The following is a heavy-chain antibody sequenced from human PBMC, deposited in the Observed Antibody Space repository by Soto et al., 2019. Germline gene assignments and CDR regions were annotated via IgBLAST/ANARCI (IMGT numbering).Heavy chain of an antibody. D-gene: IGHD5-18*01. CDR3: ARRVGYSYGIMDV. V-gene: IGHV3-74*01. J-gene: IGHJ6*02. CDR2: INTDGSST. CDR1: GFTFGSYS. Sequence: PGGSLRLSCAASGFTFGSYSMNWVRQVPGKGLEWVSRINTDGSSTSYADSVKGRFTISRDNAKNTLSLQMNSLRAEDTAVYFCARRVGYSYGIMDVWGQGTTVTVSS.